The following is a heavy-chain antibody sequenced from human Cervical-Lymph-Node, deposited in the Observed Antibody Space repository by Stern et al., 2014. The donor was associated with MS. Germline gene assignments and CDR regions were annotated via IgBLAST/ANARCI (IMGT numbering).Heavy chain of an antibody. CDR2: INPNTGVT. V-gene: IGHV1-2*04. CDR3: ARGYPFFDN. CDR1: GYTFTGFF. Sequence: QVQLGQSGAEVKKPGASVKVSCTASGYTFTGFFLHWVRQAPGQGLEWVGWINPNTGVTKSAQKFQGWVTLTRDTSINTVYMELNRLKSDDTAVFYCARGYPFFDNWGQGTLVTVSS. D-gene: IGHD2-15*01. J-gene: IGHJ4*02.